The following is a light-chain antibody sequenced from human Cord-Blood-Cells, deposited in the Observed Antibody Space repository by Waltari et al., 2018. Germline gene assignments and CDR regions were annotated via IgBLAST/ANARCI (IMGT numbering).Light chain of an antibody. J-gene: IGLJ2*01. Sequence: QSALTQPPSASGSPGQSVTIPCTRTSSNVGGYNYVSWYQQPPGKAPKLMIYEVSKRPSGVPDRFSGSKSGNTASLTVSGLQAEDEADYYCSSYAGSNNVVFGGGTKLTVL. CDR3: SSYAGSNNVV. V-gene: IGLV2-8*01. CDR1: SSNVGGYNY. CDR2: EVS.